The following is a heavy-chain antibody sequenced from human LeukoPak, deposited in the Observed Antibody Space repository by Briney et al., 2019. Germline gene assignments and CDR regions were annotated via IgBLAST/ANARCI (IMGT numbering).Heavy chain of an antibody. CDR2: ISAYNGNT. Sequence: GASVTVSFTSSGYTFSIYGISWVRQAPGQGLEWMGWISAYNGNTNYAQNLQGRVTMTTDTSTRTAYMELRSLRSDDTAVYYCARDPYGVFDYWGQGTLVTVSS. CDR3: ARDPYGVFDY. J-gene: IGHJ4*02. CDR1: GYTFSIYG. D-gene: IGHD4-17*01. V-gene: IGHV1-18*01.